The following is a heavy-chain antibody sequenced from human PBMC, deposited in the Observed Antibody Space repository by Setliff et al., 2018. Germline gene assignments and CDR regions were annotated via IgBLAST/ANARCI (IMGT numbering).Heavy chain of an antibody. Sequence: TLSLTCTVSGDSIDTDIWWSWVRQPPGKGLEWIGYIYHSGSTYYNPSLKSRVTISVDRSKNQFSLKLSSVTAADTAVYYCARAPRIAAAGTWSAGYGMDVWGQGTTVTVSS. CDR1: GDSIDTDIW. D-gene: IGHD6-13*01. J-gene: IGHJ6*02. CDR2: IYHSGST. V-gene: IGHV4-4*02. CDR3: ARAPRIAAAGTWSAGYGMDV.